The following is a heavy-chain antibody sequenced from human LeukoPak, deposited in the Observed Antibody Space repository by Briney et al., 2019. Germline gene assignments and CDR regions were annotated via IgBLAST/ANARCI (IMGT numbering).Heavy chain of an antibody. CDR3: ARGAHYYGSGSYYNPYYFDY. CDR2: IIPIFGTA. D-gene: IGHD3-10*01. V-gene: IGHV1-69*13. Sequence: SVKVSCKASGYTFTSYGISWVRQAPGQGLEWMGGIIPIFGTANYAQKFQGRVTITADESTSTAYMELSSLRSEDTAVYYCARGAHYYGSGSYYNPYYFDYWGQGTLVTVSS. CDR1: GYTFTSYG. J-gene: IGHJ4*02.